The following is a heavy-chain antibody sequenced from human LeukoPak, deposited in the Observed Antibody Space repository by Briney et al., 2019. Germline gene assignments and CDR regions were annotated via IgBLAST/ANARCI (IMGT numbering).Heavy chain of an antibody. V-gene: IGHV3-33*01. CDR2: IWYDGSNQ. D-gene: IGHD3-10*01. J-gene: IGHJ4*02. CDR1: GFAFSSYG. Sequence: PGRALRLSCAASGFAFSSYGMHWVRQAPGKGLEWVADIWYDGSNQYYADSVKGRFTISRDNSKNTLYLQMNSLRAEDTAVYYCVRGPYGSGSYRWGQGTLVTVS. CDR3: VRGPYGSGSYR.